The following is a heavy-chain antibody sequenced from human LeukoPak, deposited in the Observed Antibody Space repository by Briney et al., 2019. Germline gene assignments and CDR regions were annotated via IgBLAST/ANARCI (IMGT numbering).Heavy chain of an antibody. CDR1: GGSISSHY. J-gene: IGHJ4*02. CDR2: IYYSGST. V-gene: IGHV4-59*11. CDR3: ARDRVGLLDY. Sequence: SETLSLTCTVSGGSISSHYWSWIRQPPGKGLEWIGYIYYSGSTNYNPSLKSRVTISVDASKNQFSLKLSSVTAADTAVYFCARDRVGLLDYWGQGTLVTASS. D-gene: IGHD5-18*01.